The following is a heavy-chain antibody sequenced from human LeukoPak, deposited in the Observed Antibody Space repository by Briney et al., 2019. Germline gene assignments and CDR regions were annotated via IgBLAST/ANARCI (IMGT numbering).Heavy chain of an antibody. Sequence: GRSLRLSCAASGFTFDDYAMHWVRQAPGKGLEWVSGISWNSGSIGYADSVKGRFTISRDNAKNSLYLQMNSLRAEDTALYYCANHRASGYDAFDIWGQGTMVTVSS. J-gene: IGHJ3*02. D-gene: IGHD3-3*01. CDR1: GFTFDDYA. V-gene: IGHV3-9*01. CDR3: ANHRASGYDAFDI. CDR2: ISWNSGSI.